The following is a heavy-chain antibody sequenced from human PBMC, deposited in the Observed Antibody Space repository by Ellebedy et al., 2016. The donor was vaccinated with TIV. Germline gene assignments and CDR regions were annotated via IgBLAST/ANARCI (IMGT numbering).Heavy chain of an antibody. CDR2: ISSNGGRT. Sequence: PGGSLRLSCSASGFIFDSYVMSWVRQAPGKGLECVSAISSNGGRTYYADSVKGRFTISRDNSKKTLYVQMSSLKVEDTAVYYCVKGDAGSSVFQHWGQGTLVTVSS. CDR1: GFIFDSYV. J-gene: IGHJ1*01. V-gene: IGHV3-64*05. D-gene: IGHD1-26*01. CDR3: VKGDAGSSVFQH.